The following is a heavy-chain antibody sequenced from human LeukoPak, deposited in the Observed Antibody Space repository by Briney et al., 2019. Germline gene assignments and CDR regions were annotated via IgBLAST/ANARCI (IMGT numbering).Heavy chain of an antibody. D-gene: IGHD2-2*01. Sequence: SGPTLVNPTQTLTLTCTFSGFSLSTSGVGVGWIRQPPGKALEWLALIYWDDDKRYSPSLKSRLTITKDTSKNQVVLTMTNMDPVDTATYYCAHRRPDWYQLLGDVGYGFDYWGQGTLVTVSS. J-gene: IGHJ4*02. CDR2: IYWDDDK. CDR1: GFSLSTSGVG. V-gene: IGHV2-5*02. CDR3: AHRRPDWYQLLGDVGYGFDY.